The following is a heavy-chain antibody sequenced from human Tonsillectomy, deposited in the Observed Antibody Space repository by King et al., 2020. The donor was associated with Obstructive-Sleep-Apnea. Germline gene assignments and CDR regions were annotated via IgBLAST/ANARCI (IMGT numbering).Heavy chain of an antibody. J-gene: IGHJ4*02. CDR3: AKDFLGSSAGRAYFDY. CDR1: GFTFSSYG. CDR2: IRYGGSNK. Sequence: VQLVESGGGVVQPGGSLRLSCAASGFTFSSYGMHWVGQAPGKGLEWVAFIRYGGSNKYYADSVKGRFTIPRENDKNTLYLQMNSLRAEDTAVYYCAKDFLGSSAGRAYFDYWGQGTLVTVSS. V-gene: IGHV3-30*02. D-gene: IGHD6-19*01.